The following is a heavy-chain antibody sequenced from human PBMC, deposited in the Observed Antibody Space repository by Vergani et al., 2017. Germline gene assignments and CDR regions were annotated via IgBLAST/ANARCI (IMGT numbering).Heavy chain of an antibody. D-gene: IGHD2-2*01. CDR2: ISGSGGST. V-gene: IGHV3-23*04. Sequence: EVQLVESGGGLVQPGRSLRLSCTASGFTFGDYAMSWFRQAPGKGLEWVSAISGSGGSTYYADSVKGRFTISRDNSKNTLYLQMNSLRAEDTAVYYCAIIVVVPAAINYWGQGTLVTVSS. CDR3: AIIVVVPAAINY. CDR1: GFTFGDYA. J-gene: IGHJ4*02.